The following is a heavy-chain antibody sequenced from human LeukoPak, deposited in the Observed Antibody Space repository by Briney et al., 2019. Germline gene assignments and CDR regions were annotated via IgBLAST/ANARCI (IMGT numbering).Heavy chain of an antibody. CDR3: AKAGGDLWSGYSST. Sequence: GGSLRLSCAASGFTFNSYNMNWVRQAPGKGLEWVSGIRGSGGSTYYADSVKGRFTISRDNSKNTLYLQMNSLRAEDTAVYYCAKAGGDLWSGYSSTWGQGTLVTVSS. V-gene: IGHV3-23*01. CDR1: GFTFNSYN. J-gene: IGHJ4*02. CDR2: IRGSGGST. D-gene: IGHD3-3*01.